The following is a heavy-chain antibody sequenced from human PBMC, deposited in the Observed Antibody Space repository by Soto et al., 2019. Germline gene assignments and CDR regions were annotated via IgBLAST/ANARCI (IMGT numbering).Heavy chain of an antibody. Sequence: GPTLVNPTQTLTLSCTFSGFSLTTGGVGVGWIRQPPGKALEWLALVFWDDDKRYSPSLKSRLTITKDTSKNQVVLTMTSMDPVDTAMSCCEHITPTVTLRRSYYLYIMDVWGNGTAVTVSS. D-gene: IGHD1-26*01. CDR2: VFWDDDK. CDR3: EHITPTVTLRRSYYLYIMDV. J-gene: IGHJ6*01. V-gene: IGHV2-5*02. CDR1: GFSLTTGGVG.